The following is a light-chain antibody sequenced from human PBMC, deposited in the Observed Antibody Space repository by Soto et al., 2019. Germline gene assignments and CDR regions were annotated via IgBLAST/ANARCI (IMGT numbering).Light chain of an antibody. Sequence: EIVLTQSAATLSLSLGERATLSCRASQTVGGRYLAWFQQKPGQTPRLLIYGASTSAAGVPDRFSGSGSGTDFSLTINRLEPEDFAVYYCLQYVSSPGTFGQGTKVEV. CDR1: QTVGGRY. V-gene: IGKV3-20*01. CDR3: LQYVSSPGT. CDR2: GAS. J-gene: IGKJ1*01.